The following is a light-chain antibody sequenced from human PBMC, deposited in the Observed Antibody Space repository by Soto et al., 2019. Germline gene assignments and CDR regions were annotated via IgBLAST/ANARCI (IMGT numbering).Light chain of an antibody. Sequence: EIVLTQSPATLSLSPGERATLSCRASQSVSSDFAWYQQKPGQAPRLLIFDASNRATGIPARFSGSGSGTDFTLTISSLEPEDFAVYYCQQRSNWLWTFGQGTKVEIK. CDR3: QQRSNWLWT. J-gene: IGKJ1*01. CDR1: QSVSSD. V-gene: IGKV3-11*01. CDR2: DAS.